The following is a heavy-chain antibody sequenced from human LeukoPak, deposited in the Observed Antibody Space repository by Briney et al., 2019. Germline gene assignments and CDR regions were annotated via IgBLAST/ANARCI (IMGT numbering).Heavy chain of an antibody. V-gene: IGHV4-34*01. J-gene: IGHJ5*02. CDR3: ARHRPQGIAAAGTFWFDP. CDR1: GGSFSGYY. D-gene: IGHD6-13*01. Sequence: PSETLSLTCAVYGGSFSGYYWSWIRQPPEKGLEWIGEINHSGSTNYNPSLKSRVTISVDTSKNQFSLKLSSVTAADTAVYYCARHRPQGIAAAGTFWFDPWGQGTLVTVSS. CDR2: INHSGST.